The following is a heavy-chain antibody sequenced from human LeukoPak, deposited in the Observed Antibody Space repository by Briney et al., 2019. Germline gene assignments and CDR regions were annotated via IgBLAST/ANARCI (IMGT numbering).Heavy chain of an antibody. CDR1: GFTSSSYW. Sequence: GGSLRLSCAASGFTSSSYWMNWVRQAPGKGPVWVSRINRDGSSTTYADSVKGRFTISRDNAKNTMYLQMNSLRAEDTAVYYCARAKPKNMVRGLIMRRESRYYFDYWGQGTLVTVSS. V-gene: IGHV3-74*01. CDR2: INRDGSST. D-gene: IGHD3-10*01. J-gene: IGHJ4*02. CDR3: ARAKPKNMVRGLIMRRESRYYFDY.